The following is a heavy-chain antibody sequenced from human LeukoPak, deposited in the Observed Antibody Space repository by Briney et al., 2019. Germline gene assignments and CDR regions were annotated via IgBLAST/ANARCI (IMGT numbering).Heavy chain of an antibody. V-gene: IGHV1-2*02. Sequence: KPGESLKVSCKGSGYNFTGYYMQWVRQAPGQGLEWMGWINPNSGGTNYAQKFQGRVTMTRDTSISIAYMELSRLRSDDTAMYYCARGLGSLCSGGSCYYYYGMDVWGQGTTVTVSS. CDR2: INPNSGGT. CDR3: ARGLGSLCSGGSCYYYYGMDV. CDR1: GYNFTGYY. J-gene: IGHJ6*02. D-gene: IGHD2-15*01.